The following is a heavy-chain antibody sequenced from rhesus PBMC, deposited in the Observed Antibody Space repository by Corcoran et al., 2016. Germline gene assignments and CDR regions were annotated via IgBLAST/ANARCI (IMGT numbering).Heavy chain of an antibody. Sequence: EVQLVESGGGLVQPGGSLRLSCAASGFTFSSYGMSWVRQAPGKGLEWVAYMSHCGGGTDYADAVKGRFTISRDNSKNTLSLQMNSLRAEDTAVYYCAKDGVVVSATPGYFEFWGQGALVTVSS. CDR1: GFTFSSYG. J-gene: IGHJ1*01. D-gene: IGHD2-8*01. CDR2: MSHCGGGT. V-gene: IGHV3S5*01. CDR3: AKDGVVVSATPGYFEF.